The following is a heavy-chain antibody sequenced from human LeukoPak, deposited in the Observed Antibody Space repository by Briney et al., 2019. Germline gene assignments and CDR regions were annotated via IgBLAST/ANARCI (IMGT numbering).Heavy chain of an antibody. Sequence: GASVKVSCKASGYTFTGYYMHWVRQAPGQGLEWMGWINPNSGGTNYAQKFRGRVTMTRDTSISTAYMELSRLRSDDTAVYYCARARDRDDGSQNWGQGTLVTVSS. CDR1: GYTFTGYY. D-gene: IGHD3-3*01. V-gene: IGHV1-2*02. CDR3: ARARDRDDGSQN. J-gene: IGHJ4*02. CDR2: INPNSGGT.